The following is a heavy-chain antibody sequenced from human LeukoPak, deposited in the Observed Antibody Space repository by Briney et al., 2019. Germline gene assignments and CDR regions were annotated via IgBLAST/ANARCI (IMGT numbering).Heavy chain of an antibody. V-gene: IGHV3-23*01. CDR1: GFTFSSYA. CDR3: IRDFRSADL. J-gene: IGHJ5*02. Sequence: GGSLRLSCAASGFTFSSYAMSWVRQAPGKGPEWVSAISGSGGSTYYADSVKGRFTISRDNSKNTVYLEMNSLSVEDTATYYCIRDFRSADLWGRGTLVTVTS. D-gene: IGHD5-24*01. CDR2: ISGSGGST.